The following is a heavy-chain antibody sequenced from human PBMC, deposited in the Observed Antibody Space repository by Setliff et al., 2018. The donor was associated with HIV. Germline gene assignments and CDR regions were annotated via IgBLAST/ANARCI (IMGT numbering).Heavy chain of an antibody. J-gene: IGHJ4*02. Sequence: SETLSLTCTVSGGSISSYYWSWIRQPPGKGLEWIGYINYTGSTNYNPSLKSRLTISVDTSKSQFSLRLTSVTAADTAIYYCARQVSIPGVAITPVDYWGQGALVTVSS. CDR1: GGSISSYY. CDR3: ARQVSIPGVAITPVDY. CDR2: INYTGST. D-gene: IGHD5-12*01. V-gene: IGHV4-59*08.